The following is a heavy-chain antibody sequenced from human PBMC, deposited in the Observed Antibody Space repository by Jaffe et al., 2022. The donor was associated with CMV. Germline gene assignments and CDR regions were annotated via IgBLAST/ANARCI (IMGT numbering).Heavy chain of an antibody. CDR2: ISSSSSYI. Sequence: EVQLVESGGGLVKPGGSLRLSCAASGFTFSSYSMNWVRQAPGKGLEWVSSISSSSSYIYYADSVKGRFTISRDNAKNSLYLQMNSLRAEDTAVYYCAREGLWFGELSAAFDIWGQGTMVTVSS. CDR1: GFTFSSYS. V-gene: IGHV3-21*01. D-gene: IGHD3-10*01. J-gene: IGHJ3*02. CDR3: AREGLWFGELSAAFDI.